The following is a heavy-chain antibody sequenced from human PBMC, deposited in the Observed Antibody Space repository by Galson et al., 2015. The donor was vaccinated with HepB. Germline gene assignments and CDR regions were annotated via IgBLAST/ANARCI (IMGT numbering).Heavy chain of an antibody. CDR3: AKVGHYTNWYYEHYFDY. CDR1: GFTFSKYA. D-gene: IGHD1-7*01. J-gene: IGHJ4*02. Sequence: SLRLSCAASGFTFSKYAMVWVRQAPGKGLEWVSAISGSGASTYYADSVRGRLSISRDNSKNTVDLQMNSLGAEDTAVYCCAKVGHYTNWYYEHYFDYWGQGTLVTVSS. V-gene: IGHV3-23*01. CDR2: ISGSGAST.